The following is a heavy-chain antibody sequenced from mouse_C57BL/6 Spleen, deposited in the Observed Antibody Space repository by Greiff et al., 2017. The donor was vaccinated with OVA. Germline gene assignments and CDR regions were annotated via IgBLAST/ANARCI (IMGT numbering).Heavy chain of an antibody. J-gene: IGHJ1*03. CDR1: GYTFTSYW. CDR2: IYPGSGST. D-gene: IGHD2-12*01. CDR3: ARRTAYYSGDFDV. V-gene: IGHV1-55*01. Sequence: QVQLQQPGAELVKPGASVKMSCKASGYTFTSYWITWVKQRPGQGLEWIGDIYPGSGSTNYNEKFKSKATLTVDTSSSTAYMQLSSLTSEDSAVYYCARRTAYYSGDFDVWGTGTTVTVSS.